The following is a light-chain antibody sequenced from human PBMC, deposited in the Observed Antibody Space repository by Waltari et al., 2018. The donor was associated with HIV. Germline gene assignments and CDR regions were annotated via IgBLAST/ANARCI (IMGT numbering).Light chain of an antibody. J-gene: IGKJ3*01. CDR2: AAS. CDR3: QQSYSTRDT. V-gene: IGKV1-39*01. CDR1: QSISSS. Sequence: DIQMTQSPSSLSASVGDRVTITCRASQSISSSLTWYQQKPGKAPKLLIYAASSLQSGVPSRFICSASGTDFTLTISSLQPEDCATYYCQQSYSTRDTLGPGTKVDIK.